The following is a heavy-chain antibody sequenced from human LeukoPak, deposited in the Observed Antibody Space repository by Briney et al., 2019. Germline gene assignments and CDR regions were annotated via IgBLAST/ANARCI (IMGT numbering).Heavy chain of an antibody. CDR2: INPTSGNT. CDR3: AARGARSSSLRPLDF. J-gene: IGHJ4*02. V-gene: IGHV1-8*01. CDR1: GYTFTSYD. Sequence: ASVTVSCKASGYTFTSYDINWVRQATGQGPEWMGWINPTSGNTGCAPKFQGRVTMTRNTSISTAYLELSSLISDDTAAYYCAARGARSSSLRPLDFWGQGTLVTVSS. D-gene: IGHD6-6*01.